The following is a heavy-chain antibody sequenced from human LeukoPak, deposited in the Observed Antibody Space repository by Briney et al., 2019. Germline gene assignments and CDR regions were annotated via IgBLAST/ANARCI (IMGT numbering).Heavy chain of an antibody. J-gene: IGHJ4*02. D-gene: IGHD6-13*01. CDR1: GFTFSGSA. Sequence: GGSLRLSCAASGFTFSGSAMHWVRQASGKGLEWVGLIRSKPNNYATAYAASVKGRFTISRDDSKNTAYLQMNSLKTEDTAVYYCTRQWATAGAGPLDFDYWGQGTLVTVYS. CDR2: IRSKPNNYAT. CDR3: TRQWATAGAGPLDFDY. V-gene: IGHV3-73*01.